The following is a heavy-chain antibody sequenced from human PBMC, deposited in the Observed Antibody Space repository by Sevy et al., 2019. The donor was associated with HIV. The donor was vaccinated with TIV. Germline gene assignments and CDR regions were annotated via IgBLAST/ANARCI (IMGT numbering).Heavy chain of an antibody. D-gene: IGHD3-22*01. CDR3: ARLHYDSSGYFPGGAFDI. CDR1: GGSISSSSYY. Sequence: SETLSLTCTVSGGSISSSSYYWGWIRQPPGKGLEWIGSIYYSGGTYYNPSLKSRVTISVDTSKNQFSLKLSSVTAADTAVYYCARLHYDSSGYFPGGAFDIWGQGTMVTVSS. V-gene: IGHV4-39*01. J-gene: IGHJ3*02. CDR2: IYYSGGT.